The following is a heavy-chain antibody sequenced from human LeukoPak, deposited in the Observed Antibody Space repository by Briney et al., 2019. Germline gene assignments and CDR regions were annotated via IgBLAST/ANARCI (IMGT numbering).Heavy chain of an antibody. CDR1: GYTFTSYY. Sequence: ASVKVSCKASGYTFTSYYMHWVRQAPGQGLEWMGIINPSGGSTSYAQKFQGRVTMTRDMSTSTVYMELSSLKSEDTAVYYCARVGAVRWSFELWGRGTLVTVSS. CDR2: INPSGGST. J-gene: IGHJ2*01. D-gene: IGHD3-16*02. CDR3: ARVGAVRWSFEL. V-gene: IGHV1-46*01.